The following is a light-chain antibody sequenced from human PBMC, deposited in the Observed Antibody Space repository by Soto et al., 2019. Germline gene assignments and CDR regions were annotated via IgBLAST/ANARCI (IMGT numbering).Light chain of an antibody. CDR2: DAS. CDR3: QQYDNLPT. J-gene: IGKJ3*01. V-gene: IGKV1-33*01. Sequence: DIQMTQSPSSLSASVGDRVTITCQASQDISNYLNWYQQKPGKAPKLLIYDASNLETGVPSRFSGTGSGTDFTFTISSLQPEDIATYYCQQYDNLPTFGPRIKVHIK. CDR1: QDISNY.